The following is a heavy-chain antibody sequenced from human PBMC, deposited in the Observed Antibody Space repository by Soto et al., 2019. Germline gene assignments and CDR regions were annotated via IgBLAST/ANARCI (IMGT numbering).Heavy chain of an antibody. CDR1: GFTFSIYT. CDR2: ISAGGTNT. Sequence: GGSLRLSCAASGFTFSIYTMSWVRQAPGKGLEWVSAISAGGTNTYYADSVKGRFTISRDNSKNTLYLQMNTLRAEDTAVYYCGKSGIVGAQREFDYWGQGSLVTVSS. CDR3: GKSGIVGAQREFDY. V-gene: IGHV3-23*01. J-gene: IGHJ4*02. D-gene: IGHD1-26*01.